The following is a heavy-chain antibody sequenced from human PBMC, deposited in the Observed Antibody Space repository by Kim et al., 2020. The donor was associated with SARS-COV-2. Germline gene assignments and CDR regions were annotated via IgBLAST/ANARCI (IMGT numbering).Heavy chain of an antibody. CDR1: GFTFSSYG. CDR3: AKDTYSSRFPSYYYGMDV. Sequence: GGSLRLSCAASGFTFSSYGMHWVRQAPGKGLEWVAVIWYDGSNKYYADSVKGRFTISRDNSKNTLYLQMNSLRAEDTAVYYCAKDTYSSRFPSYYYGMDVWGQGTTVTVSS. CDR2: IWYDGSNK. V-gene: IGHV3-33*06. D-gene: IGHD4-4*01. J-gene: IGHJ6*02.